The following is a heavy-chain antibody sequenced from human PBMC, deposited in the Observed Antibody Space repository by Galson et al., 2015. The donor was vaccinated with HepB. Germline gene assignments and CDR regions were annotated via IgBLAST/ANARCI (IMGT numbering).Heavy chain of an antibody. CDR1: GFTFSSYW. Sequence: SLRLSCAASGFTFSSYWMHWVRQAPGKGLVWVSRINSDGSSTSYADSVKGRFTISRDNAKNTLYLQMNSLRAEDTAVYYCARGSVTMVRGVIISSTPVDYWGQGTLVTVSS. D-gene: IGHD3-10*01. J-gene: IGHJ4*02. V-gene: IGHV3-74*01. CDR3: ARGSVTMVRGVIISSTPVDY. CDR2: INSDGSST.